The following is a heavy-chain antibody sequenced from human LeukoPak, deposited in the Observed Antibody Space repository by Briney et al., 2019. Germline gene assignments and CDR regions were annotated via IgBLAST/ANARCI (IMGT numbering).Heavy chain of an antibody. Sequence: GGSLRLSRAASGFTFSSYAMHWVRQAPGKGLEWVAVISYDGSNKYYADSVKGRFTISRDNSKNTLYLQMNSLRAEDTAVYYCARGYCTNGVCYNNNWFDPWGQGTLVTVSS. J-gene: IGHJ5*02. CDR1: GFTFSSYA. D-gene: IGHD2-8*01. CDR3: ARGYCTNGVCYNNNWFDP. V-gene: IGHV3-30-3*01. CDR2: ISYDGSNK.